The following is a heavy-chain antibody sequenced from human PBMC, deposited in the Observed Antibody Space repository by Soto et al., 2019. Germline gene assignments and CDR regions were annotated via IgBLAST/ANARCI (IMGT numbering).Heavy chain of an antibody. CDR2: INAGNGNT. Sequence: QVQLVQSGAEVKKPGASVKVSCKASGYTFTSYAMHWVRQAPGQRLEWMGWINAGNGNTKYSQKFQGRVTSTRDTSASTAYMELRSVSSEDTAVYYCARSDGPLGDNWGQGTLVTVSS. J-gene: IGHJ4*02. CDR1: GYTFTSYA. D-gene: IGHD7-27*01. CDR3: ARSDGPLGDN. V-gene: IGHV1-3*01.